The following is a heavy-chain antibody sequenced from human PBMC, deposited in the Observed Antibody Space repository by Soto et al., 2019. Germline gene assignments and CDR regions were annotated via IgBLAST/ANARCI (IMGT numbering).Heavy chain of an antibody. CDR3: ARARWLQLLYFDY. D-gene: IGHD5-12*01. J-gene: IGHJ4*02. Sequence: KTSETLSLTCAVSGGSISSGGYPWSWIRQPPGKGLEWIGYIYHSGSTYYNPSLKSRVTISVDRSKNQFSLKLSSVTAADTAVYYCARARWLQLLYFDYWGQGTLVTVSS. V-gene: IGHV4-30-2*01. CDR2: IYHSGST. CDR1: GGSISSGGYP.